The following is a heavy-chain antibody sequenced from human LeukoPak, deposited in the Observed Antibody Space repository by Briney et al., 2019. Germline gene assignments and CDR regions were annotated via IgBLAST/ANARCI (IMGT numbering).Heavy chain of an antibody. J-gene: IGHJ6*02. Sequence: PSETLSLTCTVFGGSISSYYWSCIRQPPGNGLEWIGYVYNSGSTSPNPSLKSRLTMSVDTSKNQFSLKLTSVTAADTAVYYCARLYGYTYGHGGMDVWGQGTTVTVSS. CDR3: ARLYGYTYGHGGMDV. D-gene: IGHD5-18*01. CDR1: GGSISSYY. V-gene: IGHV4-59*08. CDR2: VYNSGST.